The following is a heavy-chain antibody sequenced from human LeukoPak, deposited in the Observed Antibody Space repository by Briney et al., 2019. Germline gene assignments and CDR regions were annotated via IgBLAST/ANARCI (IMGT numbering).Heavy chain of an antibody. D-gene: IGHD3-10*01. CDR2: IKKDGSEQ. CDR3: ARDGAARGSGSFGD. V-gene: IGHV3-7*03. Sequence: GGSLRLSCVASGFTFSSYWMSWVRQAPGKGLEWVANIKKDGSEQFYVESVKGRFTISRDNARNSLFLQMNSLRAEDTAIYFCARDGAARGSGSFGDWGQGTLVTASS. CDR1: GFTFSSYW. J-gene: IGHJ4*02.